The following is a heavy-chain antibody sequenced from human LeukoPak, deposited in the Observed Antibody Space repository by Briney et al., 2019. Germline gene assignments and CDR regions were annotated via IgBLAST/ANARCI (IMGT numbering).Heavy chain of an antibody. Sequence: PSGTLPLTCPVSVGSISSSNWWSWVPQPPGKGLEWIGKINHSGSTNYNPSLKSRVTISVDTSKNQFSLKLSSVTAADTAVYYCASTAGGYSYGYAYWGQGTLVTVSS. V-gene: IGHV4-4*02. CDR2: INHSGST. J-gene: IGHJ4*02. D-gene: IGHD5-18*01. CDR3: ASTAGGYSYGYAY. CDR1: VGSISSSNW.